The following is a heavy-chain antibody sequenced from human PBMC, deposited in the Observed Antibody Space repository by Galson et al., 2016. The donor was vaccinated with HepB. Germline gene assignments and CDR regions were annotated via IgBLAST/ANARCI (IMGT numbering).Heavy chain of an antibody. V-gene: IGHV3-74*01. CDR1: GFTFSNYW. CDR2: INTDESTT. J-gene: IGHJ6*02. Sequence: SLRLSCAASGFTFSNYWMHWVRQAPGKGLVWVSRINTDESTTGYADSVKGRFTISRDNAKNTLYLQINSLRAEDTAVYYCARVSSSAHYYHYYGMDVWGQGTTVTVSS. D-gene: IGHD2-2*01. CDR3: ARVSSSAHYYHYYGMDV.